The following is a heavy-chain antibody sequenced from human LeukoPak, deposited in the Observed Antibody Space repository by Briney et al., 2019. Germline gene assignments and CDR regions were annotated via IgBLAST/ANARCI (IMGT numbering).Heavy chain of an antibody. CDR3: AKGTYSYGSGSYYTEAFGEN. CDR1: GFTFSSYG. CDR2: ISYDGSNK. D-gene: IGHD3-10*01. J-gene: IGHJ4*02. Sequence: GGSLRLSCAASGFTFSSYGMHWVRQAPGKGLEWVAVISYDGSNKYYADSVKGRFTISRDNSKNTLYLQMNSLRAEDTGVYYCAKGTYSYGSGSYYTEAFGENWGQGTLVTVPS. V-gene: IGHV3-30*18.